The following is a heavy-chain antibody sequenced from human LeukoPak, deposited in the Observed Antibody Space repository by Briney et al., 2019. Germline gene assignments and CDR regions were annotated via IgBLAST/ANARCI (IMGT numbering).Heavy chain of an antibody. J-gene: IGHJ6*02. V-gene: IGHV3-23*01. D-gene: IGHD7-27*01. CDR2: ISGSGSST. CDR1: GFTFSSYA. Sequence: GGSLRLSCAASGFTFSSYAMSWVRQAPGKGLEWVSAISGSGSSTYYADSVKGRFTISRDNSKNTLYLQMNSLRAEDTAVYYCAKVQTGDRYYYYGMDVWGQGTTVTVSS. CDR3: AKVQTGDRYYYYGMDV.